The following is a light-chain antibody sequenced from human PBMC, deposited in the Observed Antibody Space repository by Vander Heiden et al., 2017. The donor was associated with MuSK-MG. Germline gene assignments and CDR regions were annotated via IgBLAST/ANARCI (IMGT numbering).Light chain of an antibody. CDR3: QSYDSSLSGAV. J-gene: IGLJ2*01. Sequence: QSVLTQPPSVSGAPGQRVTISCTGSSSNIGAGYDVHWYQPLPGTAPKLLIYGNSNRPSGVPDRFAGSKSGTSASLAITGLQAEDEADYYGQSYDSSLSGAVFGGGTKLTGL. CDR1: SSNIGAGYD. V-gene: IGLV1-40*01. CDR2: GNS.